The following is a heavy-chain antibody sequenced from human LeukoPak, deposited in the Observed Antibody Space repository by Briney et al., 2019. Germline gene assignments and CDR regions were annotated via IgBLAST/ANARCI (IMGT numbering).Heavy chain of an antibody. J-gene: IGHJ4*02. CDR1: GYGFTSYW. D-gene: IGHD5-18*01. Sequence: GESLQISCKGSGYGFTSYWIGWVRPMPGKGLEWMGIIYPGDSDTRYSPSFQGQVTISADKSISTAYLQWSSLKASDTAMYYCARHRDTAILDYWGQGTLVTVSS. V-gene: IGHV5-51*01. CDR3: ARHRDTAILDY. CDR2: IYPGDSDT.